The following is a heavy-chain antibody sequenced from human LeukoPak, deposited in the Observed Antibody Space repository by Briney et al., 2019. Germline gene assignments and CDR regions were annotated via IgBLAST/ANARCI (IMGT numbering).Heavy chain of an antibody. Sequence: GGSLRLSCAASGFPFSSYAMYWVRQAPGEGLEWVSGISGSGGSTFYADSVKGRFTISRDNFKNTLYLQMNSLRAEDTAVYYCAKDPFFSSSPDYWGQGTLVTVSS. D-gene: IGHD6-13*01. CDR1: GFPFSSYA. CDR2: ISGSGGST. CDR3: AKDPFFSSSPDY. J-gene: IGHJ4*02. V-gene: IGHV3-23*01.